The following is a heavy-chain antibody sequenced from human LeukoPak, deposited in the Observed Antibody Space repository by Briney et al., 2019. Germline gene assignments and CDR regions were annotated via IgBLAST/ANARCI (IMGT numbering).Heavy chain of an antibody. V-gene: IGHV3-23*01. CDR2: ISGSGGST. J-gene: IGHJ4*02. D-gene: IGHD3-10*01. CDR3: AAGRQGWFGELFNHFDY. CDR1: GFTFSSYA. Sequence: GGSLRLSCAASGFTFSSYAMSWVRQAPGKGLEWVSAISGSGGSTYYADSVKGRFTISRDNSKNTLYLQMNSLRAEDTAVYYCAAGRQGWFGELFNHFDYWGQGTLVTVS.